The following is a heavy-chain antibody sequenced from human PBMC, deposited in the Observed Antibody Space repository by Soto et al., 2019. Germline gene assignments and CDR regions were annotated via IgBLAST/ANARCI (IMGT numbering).Heavy chain of an antibody. J-gene: IGHJ3*02. D-gene: IGHD5-12*01. V-gene: IGHV3-48*02. CDR3: VRDSGSAFDI. Sequence: EVQLVESGGDLVQPGQSLRLSCAASGFSFSSYSMNWVRQAPGKGLEWISYLSSSKTYIWYADSVKGRFTISRDKAKNSLSLQMNSLRDEDTAVYYCVRDSGSAFDIWGLGTMVTVSS. CDR2: LSSSKTYI. CDR1: GFSFSSYS.